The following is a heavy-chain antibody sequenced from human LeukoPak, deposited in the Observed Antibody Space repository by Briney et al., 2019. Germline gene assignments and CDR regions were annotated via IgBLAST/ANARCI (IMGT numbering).Heavy chain of an antibody. CDR3: ARRGDGYNPPFDY. D-gene: IGHD5-24*01. Sequence: GGALRLSCLAPGFPFSSYAMHWVRQAPGEGLENFSAISSNGGSTYYENSVKGRFTISRDNSKNTLYLQMGSLRAEDMAVYYCARRGDGYNPPFDYWGQGTLVTVSS. V-gene: IGHV3-64*01. CDR2: ISSNGGST. J-gene: IGHJ4*02. CDR1: GFPFSSYA.